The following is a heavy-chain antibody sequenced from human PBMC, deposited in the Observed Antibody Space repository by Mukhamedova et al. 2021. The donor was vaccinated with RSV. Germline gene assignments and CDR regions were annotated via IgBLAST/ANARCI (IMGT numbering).Heavy chain of an antibody. J-gene: IGHJ4*02. Sequence: GSINYSGSTYYKSSLRSRVTISVDTSKNQFSLKLSSATAADTAVYYRARHYCSSTSCYKGPPYYFDYWGQGTLVTVSS. D-gene: IGHD2-2*02. CDR3: ARHYCSSTSCYKGPPYYFDY. CDR2: INYSGST. V-gene: IGHV4-39*01.